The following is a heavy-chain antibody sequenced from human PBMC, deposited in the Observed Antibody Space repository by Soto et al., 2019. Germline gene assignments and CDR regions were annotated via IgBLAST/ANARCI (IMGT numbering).Heavy chain of an antibody. CDR1: GGCLKSGSYS. CDR2: VYHTGRT. J-gene: IGHJ4*02. Sequence: EPLSLTGTVSGGCLKSGSYSWSWIRQPPGKGLEWIGYVYHTGRTSYNPSLKSRVSISMDTSKNQFSLNLDSVTAADTAVYFCARDFAYFDSWGQGTLVTVSS. V-gene: IGHV4-61*01. D-gene: IGHD3-3*01. CDR3: ARDFAYFDS.